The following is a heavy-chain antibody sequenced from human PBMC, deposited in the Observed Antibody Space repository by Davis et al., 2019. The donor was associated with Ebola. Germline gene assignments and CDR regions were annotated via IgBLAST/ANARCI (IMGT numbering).Heavy chain of an antibody. CDR3: AKDNRNIWSEV. CDR2: IKEDGSQT. D-gene: IGHD2/OR15-2a*01. J-gene: IGHJ3*01. CDR1: GFTFSHSW. V-gene: IGHV3-7*03. Sequence: GESLKISCAASGFTFSHSWMSWVRRAPGKGLEWVANIKEDGSQTYYVDSVKGRFTISRDNSKNTLYLQMNGLRVEDTAIYYCAKDNRNIWSEVWGQGTMVTVSS.